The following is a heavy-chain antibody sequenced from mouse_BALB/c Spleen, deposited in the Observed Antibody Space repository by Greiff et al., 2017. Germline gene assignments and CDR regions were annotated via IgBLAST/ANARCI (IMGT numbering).Heavy chain of an antibody. J-gene: IGHJ3*01. CDR1: GYTFTSYG. D-gene: IGHD2-1*01. Sequence: QVQLQQPGAELVRPAASVKLSCKASGYTFTSYGMNWVKQRPEQGLEWIGRIDPYDSETHYNQKFKDKAILTVDETSSTAFMQLSSLPSEDYAVYYCARGGNYEILAYWGQGTLVTVSA. V-gene: IGHV1-52*01. CDR2: IDPYDSET. CDR3: ARGGNYEILAY.